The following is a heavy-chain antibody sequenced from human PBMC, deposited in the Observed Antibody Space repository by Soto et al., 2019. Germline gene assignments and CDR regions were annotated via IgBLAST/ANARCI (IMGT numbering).Heavy chain of an antibody. J-gene: IGHJ4*02. D-gene: IGHD6-13*01. CDR3: ARDQESSSFDY. Sequence: QVQLVESGGVVVQPGRSLRLSCAASGFTFSSYAMHWVRQAPGKGLEWVAVISYDGSNKYYGDSVKGRFTISRDNSKNTLYLQMNSLRAEDTAVYYCARDQESSSFDYWGQGTLVTVSS. CDR2: ISYDGSNK. V-gene: IGHV3-30-3*01. CDR1: GFTFSSYA.